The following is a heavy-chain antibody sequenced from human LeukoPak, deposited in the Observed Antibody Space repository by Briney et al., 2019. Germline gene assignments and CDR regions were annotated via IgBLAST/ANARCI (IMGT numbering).Heavy chain of an antibody. CDR2: IKSKTDGGTT. D-gene: IGHD3-22*01. V-gene: IGHV3-15*01. CDR3: VRDLLGHDSSGYYRADY. CDR1: GFTFSNAW. J-gene: IGHJ4*02. Sequence: GGSLRLSCAASGFTFSNAWMSWVRQDPGKGLEWVGRIKSKTDGGTTDYGAPVKGRFTISRDNSKNTLYLQMNSLRAEDTAVYYCVRDLLGHDSSGYYRADYWGQGTLVTVSS.